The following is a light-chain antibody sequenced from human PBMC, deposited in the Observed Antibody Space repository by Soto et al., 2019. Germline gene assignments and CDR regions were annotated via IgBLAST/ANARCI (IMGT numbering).Light chain of an antibody. V-gene: IGKV1-5*03. CDR1: QSIDSW. Sequence: DIQMTQSPSTLSASVGDRVTITCRASQSIDSWLAWYQQKPGKAPKLLIYKASSFESGVPSSFSGSGSGTEFTLTISSLQPDDFASYYCQQYKSYPWTFGQGTKVEIK. CDR3: QQYKSYPWT. CDR2: KAS. J-gene: IGKJ1*01.